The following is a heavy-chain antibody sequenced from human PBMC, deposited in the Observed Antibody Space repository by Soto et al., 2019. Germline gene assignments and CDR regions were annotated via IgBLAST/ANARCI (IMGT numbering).Heavy chain of an antibody. Sequence: PSETLSLTCAVSGGSISSGGYSWSWTRQPPGKGLEWIGYIYHSGSTYYNPSLKSRVTISVDRSKNQFSLKLSSVTAADTAVYYWASTPLKPPTPEHSNYYFDSGGKEPRAT. CDR2: IYHSGST. V-gene: IGHV4-30-2*01. D-gene: IGHD4-4*01. J-gene: IGHJ4*02. CDR3: ASTPLKPPTPEHSNYYFDS. CDR1: GGSISSGGYS.